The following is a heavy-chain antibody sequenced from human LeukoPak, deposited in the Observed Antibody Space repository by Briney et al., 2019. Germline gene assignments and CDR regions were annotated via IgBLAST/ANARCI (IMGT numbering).Heavy chain of an antibody. D-gene: IGHD2-2*01. J-gene: IGHJ5*02. CDR2: ISGSGGST. V-gene: IGHV3-23*01. Sequence: GGSLRLSCAASGFTFSSYGMHWVRQAPGKGLEWVSAISGSGGSTYYADSVKGRFTISRDNSKSTLYLQMNSLRAEDTAVYYCAKDLVPAAISSWFDPWGQGTLVTVSS. CDR3: AKDLVPAAISSWFDP. CDR1: GFTFSSYG.